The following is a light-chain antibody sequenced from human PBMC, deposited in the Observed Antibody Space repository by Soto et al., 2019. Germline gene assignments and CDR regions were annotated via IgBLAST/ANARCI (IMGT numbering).Light chain of an antibody. CDR1: QSVNSN. J-gene: IGKJ4*01. CDR3: QHYDSWPLT. Sequence: ETVMTQSPATLSVSPGERATLSCRASQSVNSNLAWYQQESGQPPRLLVFGASTRATGVPARFSGSGSGTEFTLTISGLQSEDFAVYFGQHYDSWPLTFGGGTKVEI. CDR2: GAS. V-gene: IGKV3-15*01.